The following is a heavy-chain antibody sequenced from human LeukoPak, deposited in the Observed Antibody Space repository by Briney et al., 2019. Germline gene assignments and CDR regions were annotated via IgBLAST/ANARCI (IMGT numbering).Heavy chain of an antibody. D-gene: IGHD3-10*01. CDR2: ISGSGGST. Sequence: PGGSLRLSCAASGFTFSSYAMSWVRQAPGKGLEWVSAISGSGGSTYYADSVKGRFTISRDNSKNTLYLQMNSLRAEDTAVYYCARVRFGEWDFDYWGQGTLVTVSS. V-gene: IGHV3-23*01. CDR3: ARVRFGEWDFDY. CDR1: GFTFSSYA. J-gene: IGHJ4*02.